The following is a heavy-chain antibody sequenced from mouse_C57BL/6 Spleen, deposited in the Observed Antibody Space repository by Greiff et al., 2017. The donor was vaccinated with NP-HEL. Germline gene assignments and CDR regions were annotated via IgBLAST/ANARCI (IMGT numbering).Heavy chain of an antibody. V-gene: IGHV3-6*01. CDR3: AREGAGAY. Sequence: VQLQQSGPGLVKPSQSLSLTCSVTGYSITSGYYWNWIRQFPGNKLEWMGYISYDGSNNYNPSLKNRISITRDTSKNQFFLKLNSVTTEDTATYYCAREGAGAYWGQGTLVTVSA. J-gene: IGHJ3*01. CDR2: ISYDGSN. CDR1: GYSITSGYY.